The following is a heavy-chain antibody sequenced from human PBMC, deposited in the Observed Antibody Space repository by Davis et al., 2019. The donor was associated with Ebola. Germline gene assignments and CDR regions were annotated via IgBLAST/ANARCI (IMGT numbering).Heavy chain of an antibody. CDR1: GGSISSGGYY. J-gene: IGHJ4*02. CDR2: IYYSGST. V-gene: IGHV4-31*03. D-gene: IGHD3-9*01. CDR3: ARTGYTPFDY. Sequence: SETLSLTCTVSGGSISSGGYYWSWIRQHPGKGLEWIGYIYYSGSTYYNPSLKSRVTISVDTSKNQFSLKLSSVTAAATAVYYCARTGYTPFDYWGQGTLVTVSS.